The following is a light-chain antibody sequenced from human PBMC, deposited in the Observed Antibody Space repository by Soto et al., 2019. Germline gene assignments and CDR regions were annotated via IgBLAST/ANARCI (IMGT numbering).Light chain of an antibody. CDR2: GNV. J-gene: IGLJ2*01. CDR1: SSNIGAGYD. V-gene: IGLV1-40*01. Sequence: QAVVTQPPSVSGAPGQRVTISCTGSSSNIGAGYDVHWYQQLPGTAPKLLIYGNVNRPSGVPDRFSGSKSGTSASLAITGLQAEDEADYYCQSYHSSLSGVVFGGGTKVTVL. CDR3: QSYHSSLSGVV.